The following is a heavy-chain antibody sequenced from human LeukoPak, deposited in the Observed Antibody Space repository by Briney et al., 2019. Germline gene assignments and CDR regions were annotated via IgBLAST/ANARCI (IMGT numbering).Heavy chain of an antibody. D-gene: IGHD3-3*01. CDR1: GGSISSGGYS. CDR3: ARGQYDFWSGLQYYYYYGMDV. CDR2: IYHSGST. J-gene: IGHJ6*02. Sequence: PSETLSLTCAVSGGSISSGGYSWSWIRQPPGKGLEWIGYIYHSGSTYYNPSLKSRVTISVDTSKNQFPLKLSSVTAADTAVYYCARGQYDFWSGLQYYYYYGMDVWGQGTTVTVSS. V-gene: IGHV4-30-2*01.